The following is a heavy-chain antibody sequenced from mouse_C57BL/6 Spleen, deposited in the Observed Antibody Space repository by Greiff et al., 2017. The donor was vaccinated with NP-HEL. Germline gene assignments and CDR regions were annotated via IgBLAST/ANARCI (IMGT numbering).Heavy chain of an antibody. Sequence: QVQLKESGPELVKPGASVKISCKASGYAFSSSWMNWVKQRPGKGLEWIGRIYPGDGDTNYNGKFKGKATLTADKSSSTAYMQLSSLTSEDSAVYFCARDDLPGVAYWGQGTLVTVSA. J-gene: IGHJ3*01. CDR3: ARDDLPGVAY. CDR1: GYAFSSSW. V-gene: IGHV1-82*01. CDR2: IYPGDGDT. D-gene: IGHD2-1*01.